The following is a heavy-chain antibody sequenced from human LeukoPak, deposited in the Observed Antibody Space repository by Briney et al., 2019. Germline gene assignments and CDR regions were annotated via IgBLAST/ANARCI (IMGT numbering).Heavy chain of an antibody. Sequence: ASVKVSCKASGYTFTSYYMHWVRQAPGQGLEWMGIINPSGGSTTLAQKLQGRVTVTRDTSTSTVYMELSSLRSEDTAVYYCARDGDRQSQQWLASPSVYWGQGALVTVSS. V-gene: IGHV1-46*01. D-gene: IGHD6-19*01. CDR1: GYTFTSYY. J-gene: IGHJ4*02. CDR3: ARDGDRQSQQWLASPSVY. CDR2: INPSGGST.